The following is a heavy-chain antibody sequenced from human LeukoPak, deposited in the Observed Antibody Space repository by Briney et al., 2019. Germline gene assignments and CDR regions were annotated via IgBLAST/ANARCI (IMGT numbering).Heavy chain of an antibody. Sequence: PGGSLRLSCTASPFTFSGYWMHWVRQAPGKGLVWVSRINSDGYSITYADSVKGRFTISRDNAKNTLYLQMNSLIVEDTAVYFCARAYFGSGFGSWGQGTLVTVSS. J-gene: IGHJ5*01. D-gene: IGHD3-9*01. CDR2: INSDGYSI. V-gene: IGHV3-74*03. CDR3: ARAYFGSGFGS. CDR1: PFTFSGYW.